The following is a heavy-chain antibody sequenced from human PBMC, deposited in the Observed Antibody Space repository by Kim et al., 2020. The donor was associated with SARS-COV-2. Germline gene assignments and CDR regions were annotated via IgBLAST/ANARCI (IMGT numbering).Heavy chain of an antibody. CDR3: TSVTGTTVAVWDVFD. CDR1: GFTFSGSA. J-gene: IGHJ3*02. V-gene: IGHV3-73*01. CDR2: IRSKANGYAT. D-gene: IGHD1-1*01. Sequence: GGSLSLSCAASGFTFSGSAINWVRQASGKGLEWVGRIRSKANGYATAYAASVKGRFTIDRDDSKNTAYLQMHSQKTEDTAEYYCTSVTGTTVAVWDVFD.